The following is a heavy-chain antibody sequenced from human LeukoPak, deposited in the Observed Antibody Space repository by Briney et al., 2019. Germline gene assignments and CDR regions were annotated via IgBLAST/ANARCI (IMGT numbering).Heavy chain of an antibody. D-gene: IGHD3/OR15-3a*01. J-gene: IGHJ3*02. CDR3: ALDTGMSRDAFDI. Sequence: SQTLSLTCAISGDSVSSDSAAWTWLRQSPSRGLEWLGRTYYRSKWHYDYAVSLKSRITINPDTSKNQFSLQLDSVTPEDTAVYYCALDTGMSRDAFDIWGQGTMVTVSS. CDR2: TYYRSKWHY. V-gene: IGHV6-1*01. CDR1: GDSVSSDSAA.